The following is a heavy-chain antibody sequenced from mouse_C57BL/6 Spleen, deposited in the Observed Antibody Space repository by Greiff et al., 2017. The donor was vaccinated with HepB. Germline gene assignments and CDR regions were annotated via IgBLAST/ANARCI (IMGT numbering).Heavy chain of an antibody. CDR1: GYTFTSYW. D-gene: IGHD4-1*01. CDR2: IHPNSGST. CDR3: ARSLGPYYFDY. J-gene: IGHJ2*01. V-gene: IGHV1-64*01. Sequence: QVQLKQPGAELVKPGASVKLSCKASGYTFTSYWMHWVKQRPGQGLEWIGMIHPNSGSTNYNEKFKSKATLTVDKSSSTAYMQLSSLTSEDSAVYYCARSLGPYYFDYWGQGTTLTVSS.